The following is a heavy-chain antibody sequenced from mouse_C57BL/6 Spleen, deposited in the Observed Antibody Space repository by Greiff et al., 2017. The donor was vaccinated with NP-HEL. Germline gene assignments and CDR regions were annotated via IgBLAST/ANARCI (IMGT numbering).Heavy chain of an antibody. Sequence: VQLQQPGAELVKPGASVKVSCKASGYTFTSYWMHWVKQRPGQGLEWIGRIHPSDSDTNYNQKFKGKATLTVATSSSTAYMQLSSLTSEDSAVYYCAIDGPAWFAYWGQGTLVTVSA. D-gene: IGHD2-3*01. CDR1: GYTFTSYW. V-gene: IGHV1-74*01. CDR3: AIDGPAWFAY. J-gene: IGHJ3*01. CDR2: IHPSDSDT.